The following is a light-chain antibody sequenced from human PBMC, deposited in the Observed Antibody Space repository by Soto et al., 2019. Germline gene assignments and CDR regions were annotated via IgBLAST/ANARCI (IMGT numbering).Light chain of an antibody. CDR3: QQRSNWPPIT. CDR1: QSVSSY. CDR2: DAS. V-gene: IGKV3-11*01. J-gene: IGKJ5*01. Sequence: EIVLTQSPATLSLSPGEIATLSFSASQSVSSYLAWYQQKPGQAPRLLIYDASNRATGIPARFSGSGSETDFTLTISSLEPEDFAVYYCQQRSNWPPITFGQGTRLEIK.